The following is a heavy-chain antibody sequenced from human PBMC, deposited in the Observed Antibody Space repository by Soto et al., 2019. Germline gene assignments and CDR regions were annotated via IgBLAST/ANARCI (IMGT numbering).Heavy chain of an antibody. CDR3: ASRDDCSGGSCYSGYFDY. V-gene: IGHV4-34*01. CDR2: INHSGST. D-gene: IGHD2-15*01. J-gene: IGHJ4*02. Sequence: PSETLSLTCAVYGGSFSGYYWSWIRQPPGKGLEWIGEINHSGSTNYNPSLKSRVTISVDTSKNQFSLKLSSVTAADTAVYYCASRDDCSGGSCYSGYFDYWGQGTLVTVS. CDR1: GGSFSGYY.